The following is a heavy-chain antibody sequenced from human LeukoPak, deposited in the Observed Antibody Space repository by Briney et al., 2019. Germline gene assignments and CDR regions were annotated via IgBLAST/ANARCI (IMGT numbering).Heavy chain of an antibody. J-gene: IGHJ3*02. V-gene: IGHV4-31*03. Sequence: SETLSLTCTVSGGSISSGGYYWRWIRQHLGKGLGWIGYFYYSGSTYYNTSLKSRVTISVDTSKTQFSLKLSSVTAADTAVYYCATSRDYYDSSFDAFDIWGQGTMVTVSS. CDR1: GGSISSGGYY. CDR2: FYYSGST. D-gene: IGHD3-22*01. CDR3: ATSRDYYDSSFDAFDI.